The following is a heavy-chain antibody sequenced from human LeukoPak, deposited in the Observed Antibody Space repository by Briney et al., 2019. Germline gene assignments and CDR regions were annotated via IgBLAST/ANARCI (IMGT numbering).Heavy chain of an antibody. CDR3: ARVGVVGDTFPFDY. J-gene: IGHJ4*02. D-gene: IGHD1-26*01. CDR1: GYSISSGYY. CDR2: IYQSGST. V-gene: IGHV4-38-2*02. Sequence: SETLSLTCNVSGYSISSGYYWGWIRQPPGKGLEWIGSIYQSGSTHYKPSFKSRVTISVDPSKNQFSLKLNSVTAADTAVYYCARVGVVGDTFPFDYWGQGTLVTVSS.